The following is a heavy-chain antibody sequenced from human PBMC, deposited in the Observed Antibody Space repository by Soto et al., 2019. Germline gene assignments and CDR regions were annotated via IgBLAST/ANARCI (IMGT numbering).Heavy chain of an antibody. CDR2: IFQSGST. J-gene: IGHJ4*02. CDR1: GGSIRSNNW. CDR3: ARVNSGSYSDY. D-gene: IGHD1-26*01. Sequence: QVQLQESGPGLVKPSGTLSLTCAVSGGSIRSNNWWSWVRQPPGKGLEWIGEIFQSGSTNNNPSLKTRVTISVDKSKNQFSRKLSSVTAADTAVYYCARVNSGSYSDYWGQGTLVTVSS. V-gene: IGHV4-4*02.